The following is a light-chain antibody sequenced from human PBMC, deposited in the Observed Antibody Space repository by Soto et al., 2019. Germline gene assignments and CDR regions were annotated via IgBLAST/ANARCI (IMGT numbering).Light chain of an antibody. CDR1: SSNIGAGYD. Sequence: QSVLTQPPSVSGAPGQRVTISCTASSSNIGAGYDVHWYQQLPGTAPKLLIYGNSNRPSGVPDRFSGSKSGTSASLAITGLQAEDEADYYCQSYDSSLSGSEVFGTGTKVTVL. CDR2: GNS. V-gene: IGLV1-40*01. J-gene: IGLJ1*01. CDR3: QSYDSSLSGSEV.